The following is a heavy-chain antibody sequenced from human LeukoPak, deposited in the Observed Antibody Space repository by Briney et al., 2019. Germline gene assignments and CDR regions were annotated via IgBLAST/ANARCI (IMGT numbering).Heavy chain of an antibody. V-gene: IGHV4-59*01. J-gene: IGHJ6*03. Sequence: SETLSLTCTVSGGSISSYYWSWIRQPPGKGLEWIGYIYYSGSTNYNPSLKSRVTMSADTSKNQFSLKLSSVTAADTAVYYCARVPRSYYYYYMDVWGKGTTVTVSS. CDR2: IYYSGST. CDR3: ARVPRSYYYYYMDV. CDR1: GGSISSYY.